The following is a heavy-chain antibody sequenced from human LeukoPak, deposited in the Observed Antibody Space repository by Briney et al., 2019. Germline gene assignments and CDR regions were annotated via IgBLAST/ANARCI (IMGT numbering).Heavy chain of an antibody. CDR1: GGSISSNNYY. CDR3: AREAAIGWYFDL. Sequence: SETLSLTCTAPGGSISSNNYYWGWIRQPPGKGLEWIGSFYYSGNIYYSPSLKSRAAISVDTSKNQFSLKLSSVTAADTAVYYCAREAAIGWYFDLWGRGTLVTVSS. D-gene: IGHD6-25*01. J-gene: IGHJ2*01. CDR2: FYYSGNI. V-gene: IGHV4-39*07.